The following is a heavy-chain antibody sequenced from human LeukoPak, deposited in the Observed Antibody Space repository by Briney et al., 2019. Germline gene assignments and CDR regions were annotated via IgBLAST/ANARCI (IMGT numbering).Heavy chain of an antibody. V-gene: IGHV4-59*02. Sequence: PSETLSLTCTVSGGSVSDYYWGWIRQSPGKALEWIGYIYYTETSYNPSLKSRVTISADTSRDQFSLKLSSVTAADTAVYCCASRKLGNDYWGQGILVTVTS. J-gene: IGHJ4*02. CDR2: IYYTET. CDR1: GGSVSDYY. CDR3: ASRKLGNDY. D-gene: IGHD7-27*01.